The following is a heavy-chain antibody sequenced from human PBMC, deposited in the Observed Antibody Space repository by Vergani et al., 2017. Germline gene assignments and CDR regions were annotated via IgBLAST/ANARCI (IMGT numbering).Heavy chain of an antibody. CDR2: IYGAGST. CDR1: GFSVSNNY. CDR3: ARDHGGYDYYYYGMDV. J-gene: IGHJ6*02. V-gene: IGHV3-66*01. D-gene: IGHD5-12*01. Sequence: EVQLVESGGGLVKPGGSLRLSCAASGFSVSNNYISWVRQAPGKGLEWVSVIYGAGSTHYADSVKGRITISRDNSKNTVYLQMNSLRAEDTAVYYCARDHGGYDYYYYGMDVWGQGTTVTVSS.